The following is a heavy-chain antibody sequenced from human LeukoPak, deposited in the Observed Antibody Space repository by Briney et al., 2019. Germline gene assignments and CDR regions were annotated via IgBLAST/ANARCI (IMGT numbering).Heavy chain of an antibody. J-gene: IGHJ3*02. CDR3: ARYILFAFDI. Sequence: GGSLRLSCAASGFIISNYVMRWVRQAPGKGVERVSVISGGGDNTSSADSVKRRFTISTYNSKKSMHLQMSTLRAEDTAMYYCARYILFAFDICGQGTMVTVSS. V-gene: IGHV3-23*01. CDR2: ISGGGDNT. D-gene: IGHD5-18*01. CDR1: GFIISNYV.